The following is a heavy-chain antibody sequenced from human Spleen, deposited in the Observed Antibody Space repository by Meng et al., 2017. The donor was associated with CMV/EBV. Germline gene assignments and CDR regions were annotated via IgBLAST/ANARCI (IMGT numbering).Heavy chain of an antibody. CDR1: GFTFSTYD. CDR3: ARIPVDSTFFMQEFYFDF. J-gene: IGHJ4*02. D-gene: IGHD2/OR15-2a*01. CDR2: IGTAGDT. V-gene: IGHV3-13*03. Sequence: GGSLRLSCAACGFTFSTYDVHWVRQPTGKGLEWVSPIGTAGDTYYPGSVKGQFTISRDNAKNSQYLQMNSLRAEDTAVYYCARIPVDSTFFMQEFYFDFWGQGTLVTVSS.